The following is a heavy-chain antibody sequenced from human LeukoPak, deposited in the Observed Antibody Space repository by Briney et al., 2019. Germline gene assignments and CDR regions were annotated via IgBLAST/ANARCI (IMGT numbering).Heavy chain of an antibody. D-gene: IGHD1-26*01. J-gene: IGHJ4*02. V-gene: IGHV3-7*03. CDR1: GFTFSSYW. Sequence: GGSLRLSCAASGFTFSSYWMSWVRQAPGKGLEWVANIKQDGSEKYYVDSVKGRFTISRDNAKNSLYLQMNSLRAEDTAVYYCARASRNLYAGATRYPDYFDYWGQGTLVTVSS. CDR2: IKQDGSEK. CDR3: ARASRNLYAGATRYPDYFDY.